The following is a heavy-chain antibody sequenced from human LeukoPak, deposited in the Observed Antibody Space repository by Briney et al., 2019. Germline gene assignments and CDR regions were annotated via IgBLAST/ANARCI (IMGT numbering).Heavy chain of an antibody. CDR3: ARGSSAARPNFDY. Sequence: SETLSLTCTVSGGSISSSSYFWGWIRQPPGKGLEWIGSIYYSGSTYYNPSLKSRVTISVDTSKNQFSLKLSSVTAADTAVYYCARGSSAARPNFDYWGQGTLVTVSS. CDR2: IYYSGST. CDR1: GGSISSSSYF. J-gene: IGHJ4*02. V-gene: IGHV4-39*07. D-gene: IGHD6-6*01.